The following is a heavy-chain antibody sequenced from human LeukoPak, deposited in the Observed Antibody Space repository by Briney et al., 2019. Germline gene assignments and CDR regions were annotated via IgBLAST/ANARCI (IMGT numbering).Heavy chain of an antibody. D-gene: IGHD3-16*01. CDR1: GGSISYYY. Sequence: SETLSLTCTVSGGSISYYYWSWIRQPPGKGLEWIGYIYHSGSTYYNPSLKSRVTISVDRSKNQFSLKLSSVTAADTAVYYCARVVQTVRGYYFDYWGQGTLVTVSS. V-gene: IGHV4-30-2*01. CDR3: ARVVQTVRGYYFDY. J-gene: IGHJ4*02. CDR2: IYHSGST.